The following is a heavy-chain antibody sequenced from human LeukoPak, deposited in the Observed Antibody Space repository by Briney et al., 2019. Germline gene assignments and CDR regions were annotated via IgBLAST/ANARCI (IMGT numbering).Heavy chain of an antibody. V-gene: IGHV3-30*18. J-gene: IGHJ6*02. CDR3: AKDREWEAPYYYYGMDV. CDR1: GFTFSSYG. CDR2: ISYDGSNK. Sequence: GGSLRLSCAASGFTFSSYGMHWVRQAPGKGLEWVADISYDGSNKYYADSVKGRFTISRDNSKNTLYLQMNSLRAEDTAVYYCAKDREWEAPYYYYGMDVWGQGTTVTVSS. D-gene: IGHD1-26*01.